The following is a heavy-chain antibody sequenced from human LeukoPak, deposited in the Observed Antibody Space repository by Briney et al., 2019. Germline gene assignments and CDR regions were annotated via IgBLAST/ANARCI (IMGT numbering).Heavy chain of an antibody. V-gene: IGHV4-34*01. CDR3: ARGYSSVLRYSGESFDY. D-gene: IGHD3-9*01. CDR2: INHSGST. Sequence: SETLSLTCAVYGGSFSGYYWSWIRQPPGKGLGWIGEINHSGSTNYNPSLKSRVTISVDTSKNQFSLKLSSVTAADTAVYHCARGYSSVLRYSGESFDYWGQGTLVTVSS. CDR1: GGSFSGYY. J-gene: IGHJ4*02.